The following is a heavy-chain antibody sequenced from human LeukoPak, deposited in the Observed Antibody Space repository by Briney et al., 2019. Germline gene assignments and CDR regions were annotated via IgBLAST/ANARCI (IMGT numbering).Heavy chain of an antibody. Sequence: GGSLRLSCAASGFTLSNFAMHWVRQATGKGLEWVSAIGTAGDTFYPGSVKGRFTVSRDNAKNTLYLQVNNLRAEDTAVYYCARDIVVVTGYGMDVWGQGTTVTVSS. CDR1: GFTLSNFA. CDR3: ARDIVVVTGYGMDV. CDR2: IGTAGDT. J-gene: IGHJ6*02. D-gene: IGHD2-21*02. V-gene: IGHV3-13*01.